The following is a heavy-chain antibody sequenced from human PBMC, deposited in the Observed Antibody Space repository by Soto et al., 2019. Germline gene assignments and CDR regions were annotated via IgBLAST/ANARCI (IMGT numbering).Heavy chain of an antibody. CDR1: GGSISSGGYY. D-gene: IGHD4-17*01. CDR2: IYYSGST. J-gene: IGHJ4*02. Sequence: QVQLQESGPGLVKPSQTLSLTCTVSGGSISSGGYYLSWIRQHPGKGLEWIGYIYYSGSTYYNPSLKSRFTISVDTSKNQFSLKLSSVTAADTAVYYCATWTTVTSYYFDYWGQVTLVTVSS. V-gene: IGHV4-31*03. CDR3: ATWTTVTSYYFDY.